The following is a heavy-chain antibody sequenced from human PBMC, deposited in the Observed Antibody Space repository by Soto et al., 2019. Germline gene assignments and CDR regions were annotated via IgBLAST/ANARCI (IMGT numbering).Heavy chain of an antibody. CDR1: GFTFSDYS. V-gene: IGHV3-48*01. J-gene: IGHJ4*02. CDR2: ISSSSNTI. D-gene: IGHD5-18*01. CDR3: ARVGAAMALI. Sequence: EVQLVESGGGLVQPGGSLRLSCAASGFTFSDYSMNWVRQAPGKGLEWVSYISSSSNTIYYADSEKGRFTISRDNAKNSLYLQMNSLRAEDTAVYYCARVGAAMALIWGQGTLVTVSS.